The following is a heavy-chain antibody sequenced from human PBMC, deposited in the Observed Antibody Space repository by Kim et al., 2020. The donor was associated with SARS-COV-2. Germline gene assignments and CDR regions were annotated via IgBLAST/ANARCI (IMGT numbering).Heavy chain of an antibody. CDR2: IIPIFGTA. CDR3: ARDRITMVRGEYGMDV. CDR1: GGTFSSYA. V-gene: IGHV1-69*13. Sequence: SVKVSCKASGGTFSSYAISWVRQAPGQGLEWMGGIIPIFGTANYAQKFQGRVTITADESTSTAYMELSSLRSEDTAVYYCARDRITMVRGEYGMDVWGQGTTVTVSS. D-gene: IGHD3-10*01. J-gene: IGHJ6*02.